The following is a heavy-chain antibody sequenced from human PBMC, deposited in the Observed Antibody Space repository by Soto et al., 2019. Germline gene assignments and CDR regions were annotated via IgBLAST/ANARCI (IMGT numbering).Heavy chain of an antibody. CDR2: ISYDGENQ. CDR3: VSPHSESSNAFDL. V-gene: IGHV3-30*04. Sequence: PGGSLRLSCAASGFSFSHYAMHWVRQPPGKGLEWVALISYDGENQYFTDSVGGRFTISRDNSKTAVYLEMNDLRLDDTATYYCVSPHSESSNAFDLWGQGTLVTVSS. D-gene: IGHD3-10*01. CDR1: GFSFSHYA. J-gene: IGHJ5*02.